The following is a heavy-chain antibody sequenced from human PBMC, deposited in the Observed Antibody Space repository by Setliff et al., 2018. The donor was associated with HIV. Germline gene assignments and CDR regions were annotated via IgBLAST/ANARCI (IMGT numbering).Heavy chain of an antibody. CDR2: ISNSNSYI. D-gene: IGHD1-26*01. CDR3: ARVSGATRDYYYYYMDF. CDR1: GFTFSSYS. Sequence: GGSLRLSCAASGFTFSSYSMNWVRQAPGKGLEWVSSISNSNSYIYYGDSVKGRFTISRDNAKNSLYLQMNSLRAEDTAVYYCARVSGATRDYYYYYMDFWGKGTTVTVSS. J-gene: IGHJ6*03. V-gene: IGHV3-21*01.